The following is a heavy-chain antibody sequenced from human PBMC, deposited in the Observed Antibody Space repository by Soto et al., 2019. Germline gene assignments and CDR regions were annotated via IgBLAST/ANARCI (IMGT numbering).Heavy chain of an antibody. D-gene: IGHD1-7*01. V-gene: IGHV1-18*01. CDR3: ARDRGYNWNYGWFDP. J-gene: IGHJ5*02. CDR1: GYTFTSYG. Sequence: QVQLVQSGAVVKKPGASVKVFCKASGYTFTSYGISWVRQAPGQGLEWMGRISGYNGNTNYAQKLQGRVTMTTDTSTSTAYMELRSLRSDDTAVYYCARDRGYNWNYGWFDPWGQGTLVTVSS. CDR2: ISGYNGNT.